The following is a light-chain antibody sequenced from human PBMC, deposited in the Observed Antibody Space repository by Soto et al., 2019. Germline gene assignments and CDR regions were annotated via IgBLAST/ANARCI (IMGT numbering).Light chain of an antibody. Sequence: DIQINQSPSSLSASVGDRVTITCRASQSISTYLSWYQQRPGKAPHLLIFAASSLQSGVPSRFSGRRSGTEFTLNISSLQPADVGTYYCQQSYSTAWTFGQGTNVDI. CDR3: QQSYSTAWT. CDR1: QSISTY. J-gene: IGKJ1*01. CDR2: AAS. V-gene: IGKV1-39*01.